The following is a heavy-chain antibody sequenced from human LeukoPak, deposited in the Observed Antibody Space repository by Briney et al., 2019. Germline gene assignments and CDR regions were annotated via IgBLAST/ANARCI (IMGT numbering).Heavy chain of an antibody. D-gene: IGHD6-13*01. J-gene: IGHJ4*02. CDR2: INDSGNT. Sequence: PSETLSLTCTVSGGSISNYVWSWIRQPPGKGLEWIGYINDSGNTKYNPSLESRVTISVDTSKNQFSLNLYSVTAADTAVYYCARDFEAAGGSFDYWGQGTLVTVSS. V-gene: IGHV4-59*01. CDR1: GGSISNYV. CDR3: ARDFEAAGGSFDY.